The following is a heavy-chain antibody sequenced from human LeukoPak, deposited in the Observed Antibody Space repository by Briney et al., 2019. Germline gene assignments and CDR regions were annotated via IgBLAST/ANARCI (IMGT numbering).Heavy chain of an antibody. CDR1: GFTFSSYG. J-gene: IGHJ4*02. V-gene: IGHV3-30*19. CDR3: ARARDYYDSSGYYLDY. D-gene: IGHD3-22*01. Sequence: GGSLRLSCVVSGFTFSSYGFHWVRQTPGKGLEWVAVISYDGNNKYYADSVKGRFTISRGNSKNTLDLQMNSLRAEDTAVYYCARARDYYDSSGYYLDYWGQGTLVTVPS. CDR2: ISYDGNNK.